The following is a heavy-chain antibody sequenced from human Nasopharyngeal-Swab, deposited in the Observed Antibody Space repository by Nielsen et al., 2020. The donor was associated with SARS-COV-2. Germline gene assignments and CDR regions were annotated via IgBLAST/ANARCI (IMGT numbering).Heavy chain of an antibody. CDR3: TGGVTMVRH. CDR2: IRSKANSYAT. D-gene: IGHD3-10*01. J-gene: IGHJ4*02. V-gene: IGHV3-73*01. CDR1: GFTFSGSA. Sequence: GESLKISCAASGFTFSGSAMHWVRQASGKGLEWVGRIRSKANSYATACAASVKGRFTISRDDSKNTAYLQMNSLKTEDTAVYYCTGGVTMVRHWGQGTLVTVSS.